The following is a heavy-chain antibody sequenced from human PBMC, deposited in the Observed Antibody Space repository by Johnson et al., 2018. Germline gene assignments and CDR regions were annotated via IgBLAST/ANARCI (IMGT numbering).Heavy chain of an antibody. D-gene: IGHD7-27*01. CDR3: AGGGEYRVAFDI. Sequence: VHLVESGAEVKKPGESLKISCKGSGYSFSSYWIGWVRQMPGQGLEWMGIIHPRDSDTPYSPSFQGQVTISADKSITTAYLQWSSLKASDTAMYYCAGGGEYRVAFDIWGQGTMVTVAS. CDR2: IHPRDSDT. V-gene: IGHV5-51*03. CDR1: GYSFSSYW. J-gene: IGHJ3*02.